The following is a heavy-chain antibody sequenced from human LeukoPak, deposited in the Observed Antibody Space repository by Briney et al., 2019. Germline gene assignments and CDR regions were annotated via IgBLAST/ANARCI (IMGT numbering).Heavy chain of an antibody. J-gene: IGHJ6*02. CDR2: ISGSGGST. Sequence: SPSPPRAAPPFTFSSHAMSCLRQAPGNALPSPSPISGSGGSTYYADSVKGRFTISRDNSKNTLYLQMNSLRAEDTAVYYCANVGRRVTVRMDVWGQGTTVTVSS. D-gene: IGHD2-21*02. CDR1: PFTFSSHA. V-gene: IGHV3-23*01. CDR3: ANVGRRVTVRMDV.